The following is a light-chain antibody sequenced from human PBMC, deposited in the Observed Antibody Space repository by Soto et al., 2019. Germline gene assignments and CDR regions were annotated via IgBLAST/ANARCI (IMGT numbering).Light chain of an antibody. CDR3: LQHNSYPPT. Sequence: DIQMTQSPSSVSASVGDRVTITCRASQGIRSDLGWYQQKPGKAPKRLIYAASSLQSGVPSRFSGSGSGTEFTLTISSLQPEDFATYYCLQHNSYPPTFVQGTKVEIK. CDR1: QGIRSD. J-gene: IGKJ1*01. V-gene: IGKV1-17*01. CDR2: AAS.